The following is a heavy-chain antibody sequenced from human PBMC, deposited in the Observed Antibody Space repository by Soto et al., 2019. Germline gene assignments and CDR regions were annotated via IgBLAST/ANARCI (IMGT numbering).Heavy chain of an antibody. V-gene: IGHV3-23*01. CDR2: ISVTGGRT. J-gene: IGHJ4*02. Sequence: PWGSLRLSCATSGFTFSSYAMCWVRQAPGKGLEWVSAISVTGGRTYYADSVKGRFTISRDNSKNTLYLQMNSLRAEDTAVYYCAKADRPYYEILTGPDYWGQGTLVTVS. CDR3: AKADRPYYEILTGPDY. CDR1: GFTFSSYA. D-gene: IGHD3-9*01.